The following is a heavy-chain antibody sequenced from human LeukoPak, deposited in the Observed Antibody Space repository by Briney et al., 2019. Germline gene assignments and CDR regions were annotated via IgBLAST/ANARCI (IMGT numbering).Heavy chain of an antibody. Sequence: PGGSLRLSCAASGFTVSKNYMSWVRQAPGKGLEWASVIYSDGSTYYADSVKGRFTISRDNSKNTLFLQMNSLRAEDTAVYYCAREGIAATVLFDYWGQGTLVTVSS. D-gene: IGHD6-13*01. CDR2: IYSDGST. J-gene: IGHJ4*02. CDR1: GFTVSKNY. CDR3: AREGIAATVLFDY. V-gene: IGHV3-66*01.